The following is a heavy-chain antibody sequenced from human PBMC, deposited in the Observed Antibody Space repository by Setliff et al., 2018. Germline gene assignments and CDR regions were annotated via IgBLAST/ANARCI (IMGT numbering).Heavy chain of an antibody. D-gene: IGHD3-22*01. Sequence: PGGCLRLSCAASGFTFSSYSMNWVRQAPGKGLEWVSYISSSSSTIYYADSVKGRFTISRDNAKNSLYLQMNSLRAGDTAVYYCARAYDSSGYYDYYYGMDVWGQGTTVTVSS. CDR1: GFTFSSYS. CDR2: ISSSSSTI. J-gene: IGHJ6*02. V-gene: IGHV3-48*04. CDR3: ARAYDSSGYYDYYYGMDV.